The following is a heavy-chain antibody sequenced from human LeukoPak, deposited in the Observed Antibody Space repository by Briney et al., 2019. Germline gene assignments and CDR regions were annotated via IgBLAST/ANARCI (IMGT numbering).Heavy chain of an antibody. V-gene: IGHV3-33*01. Sequence: PGGSLRLSCEASGFTFSNYGMHWVRQAPGKGLEWVAIIWHDGSDKYYADSVKGRFTISRDNSKNTLYLQMNSLRADDTAVYYCAREETRSRPSRYYYDSSGYLYWGQGTLVTVSS. D-gene: IGHD3-22*01. CDR1: GFTFSNYG. J-gene: IGHJ4*02. CDR3: AREETRSRPSRYYYDSSGYLY. CDR2: IWHDGSDK.